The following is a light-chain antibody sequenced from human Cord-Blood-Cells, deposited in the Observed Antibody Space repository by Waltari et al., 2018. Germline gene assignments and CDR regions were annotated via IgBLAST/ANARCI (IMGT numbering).Light chain of an antibody. CDR1: SSDVGGYNY. CDR3: CSYAGSYTYVV. V-gene: IGLV2-11*01. J-gene: IGLJ2*01. CDR2: DFS. Sequence: QSALTQPRSVSGSPGQSVTISCTGTSSDVGGYNYVSWYQQHPGQDPKRTLFDFSKRPSGVPGRLSCVKSGNSASLTIFGLQAGDDADYYCCSYAGSYTYVVFGGGTKLTVL.